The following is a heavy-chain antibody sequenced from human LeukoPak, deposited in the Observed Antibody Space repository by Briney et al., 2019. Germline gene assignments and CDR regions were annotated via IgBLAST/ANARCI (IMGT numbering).Heavy chain of an antibody. CDR3: VKEHVDRAFTRSFEI. D-gene: IGHD3-10*01. Sequence: GGSLRLSCAASGFSFSTNPMSWVRQAPGKGLEWVSAISPDRTYYADSVKGRLTISRDNYKNTVDLHINSPRAEDTAIYYCVKEHVDRAFTRSFEIWGQETVVTVSS. J-gene: IGHJ3*02. V-gene: IGHV3-23*01. CDR2: ISPDRT. CDR1: GFSFSTNP.